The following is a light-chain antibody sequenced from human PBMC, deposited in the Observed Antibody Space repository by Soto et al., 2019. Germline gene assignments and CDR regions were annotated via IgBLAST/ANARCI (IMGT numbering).Light chain of an antibody. CDR1: SSNIGNNY. CDR2: DNN. V-gene: IGLV1-51*01. Sequence: QSVLTQPPSVCAAPGQKVTISCSGSSSNIGNNYVSWYQQLPGTAPKLLIYDNNKRPSGIPDRFSGSKSGTSATLGITGLQTGDEADYYCGTWDSSLSATVVFGGGTKLTVL. CDR3: GTWDSSLSATVV. J-gene: IGLJ2*01.